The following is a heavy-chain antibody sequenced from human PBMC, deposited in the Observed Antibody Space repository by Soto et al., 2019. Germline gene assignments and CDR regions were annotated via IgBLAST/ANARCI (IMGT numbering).Heavy chain of an antibody. Sequence: PSQTLSLTCVISGDSVSSNSAAWNWIRQSPSRGLEWLGRTYYRSKWYNDYAVSVKSRITINPDTSKNQFSLQLNSVTPEDTAVYYCARDPFAPGIAVAGPYYYYYGMDVWGQGTTVTVSS. V-gene: IGHV6-1*01. J-gene: IGHJ6*02. CDR2: TYYRSKWYN. CDR1: GDSVSSNSAA. D-gene: IGHD6-19*01. CDR3: ARDPFAPGIAVAGPYYYYYGMDV.